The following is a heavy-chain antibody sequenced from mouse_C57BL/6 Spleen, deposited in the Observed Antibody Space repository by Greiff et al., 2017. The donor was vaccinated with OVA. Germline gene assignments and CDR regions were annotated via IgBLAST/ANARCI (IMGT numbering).Heavy chain of an antibody. CDR2: IYPGDGDT. D-gene: IGHD1-1*01. CDR1: GYAFSSSW. V-gene: IGHV1-82*01. CDR3: ARYEDYGSSYDDY. Sequence: VQVVESGPELVKPGASVKISCKASGYAFSSSWMNWVKQRPGKGLEWIGRIYPGDGDTNYNGKFKGKATLTADKSSSTAYMQLSSLTSEDSAVYFCARYEDYGSSYDDYWGQGTTLTVSS. J-gene: IGHJ2*01.